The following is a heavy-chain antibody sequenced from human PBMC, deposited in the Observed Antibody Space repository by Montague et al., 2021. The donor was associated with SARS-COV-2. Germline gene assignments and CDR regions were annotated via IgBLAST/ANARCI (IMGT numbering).Heavy chain of an antibody. D-gene: IGHD3-10*01. CDR3: ARGGSWFEELFTSYYYYYYMDV. CDR1: GFTVSSNH. J-gene: IGHJ6*03. CDR2: IYSGGST. Sequence: SLRLSCAASGFTVSSNHMSWVRQAPGKGLEWVSVIYSGGSTYYADSVKGRFTISRDNSKNTLYLQMNSLRAEDTAVYYCARGGSWFEELFTSYYYYYYMDVWGKGTTVTVSS. V-gene: IGHV3-66*02.